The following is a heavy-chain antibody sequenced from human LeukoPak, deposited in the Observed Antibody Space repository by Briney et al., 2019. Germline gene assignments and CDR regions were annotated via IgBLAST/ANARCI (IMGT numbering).Heavy chain of an antibody. J-gene: IGHJ4*02. CDR1: GYTFTGSY. V-gene: IGHV1-2*02. D-gene: IGHD1-26*01. CDR3: ARGERGSYCDY. CDR2: INPNSGGT. Sequence: ASVKLSCNASGYTFTGSYIHWVRQTPGQGVEGMGWINPNSGGTNYAQKFQGRVTMTRDPSISTAYMGLSRRRSDDTAVYYCARGERGSYCDYWGQGALVTVSS.